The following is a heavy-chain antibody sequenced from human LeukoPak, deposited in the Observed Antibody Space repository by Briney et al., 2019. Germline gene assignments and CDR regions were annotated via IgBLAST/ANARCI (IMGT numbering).Heavy chain of an antibody. CDR2: IIPILGIA. D-gene: IGHD2-2*01. Sequence: ASVKVSCKASGSTFSSYAISWVRQAPGQGLEWMGRIIPILGIANYAQKFQGRVTITADKSTSTAYMELSSLRSEDTAVYYCARKYCSSTSCYNTTAIYWGQGTLVTVSS. CDR1: GSTFSSYA. J-gene: IGHJ4*02. CDR3: ARKYCSSTSCYNTTAIY. V-gene: IGHV1-69*04.